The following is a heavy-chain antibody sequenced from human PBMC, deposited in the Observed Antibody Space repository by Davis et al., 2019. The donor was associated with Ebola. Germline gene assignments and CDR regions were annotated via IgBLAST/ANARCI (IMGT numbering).Heavy chain of an antibody. D-gene: IGHD6-13*01. J-gene: IGHJ4*02. CDR3: ARRGSSPAFDY. Sequence: PSETLSLTCTVSGGSISSYYWSWIRQPPGKGLEWIGSIHYSGRTYYNPSLKSLVTISVDTSENHFSLKLRFVTAADTAVYYCARRGSSPAFDYWGQGTLVTVSS. CDR2: IHYSGRT. V-gene: IGHV4-59*12. CDR1: GGSISSYY.